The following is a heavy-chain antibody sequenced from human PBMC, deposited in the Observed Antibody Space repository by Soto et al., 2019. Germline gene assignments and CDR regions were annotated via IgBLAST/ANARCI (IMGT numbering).Heavy chain of an antibody. V-gene: IGHV3-66*01. CDR3: ARDYLYYYDSSGYYGY. CDR1: GFTVSSNY. Sequence: GGSLRLSCAASGFTVSSNYMSWVRQAPGKGLEWVSVIYSGGSTYYADSVKGRFTISRDNSKNTLYLQMNSLRAEDTAVYYCARDYLYYYDSSGYYGYWGQGTLVTVSS. CDR2: IYSGGST. D-gene: IGHD3-22*01. J-gene: IGHJ4*02.